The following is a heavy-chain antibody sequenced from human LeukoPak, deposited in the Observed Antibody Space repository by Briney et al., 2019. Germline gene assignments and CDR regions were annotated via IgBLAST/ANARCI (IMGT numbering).Heavy chain of an antibody. CDR2: HYWNNDK. CDR1: GFSLSTTGVA. Sequence: SGPTLVKPTQTLTLTCTFSGFSLSTTGVAVGWIRQPPGKALDCLAVHYWNNDKSYSPSLKSRLTITKDSSKNQVLLIMTNMDPVDTDTYYCAHKGRGSGSFTMWGQGTLVTVSS. J-gene: IGHJ4*02. D-gene: IGHD3-10*01. CDR3: AHKGRGSGSFTM. V-gene: IGHV2-5*01.